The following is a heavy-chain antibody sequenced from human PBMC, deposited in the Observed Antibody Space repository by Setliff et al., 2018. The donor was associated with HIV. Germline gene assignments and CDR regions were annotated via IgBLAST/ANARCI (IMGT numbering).Heavy chain of an antibody. D-gene: IGHD3-22*01. Sequence: ASVKVSCKASGYTFTAYFIIWVRQAPGQGLEWMGWVNPNTGGTYYAQNFQGRVSMTRDTSITTAYMELSRLTPDDTAVYYCARGGGVYDTPSDFDYWGQGTLVTVSS. CDR1: GYTFTAYF. CDR2: VNPNTGGT. J-gene: IGHJ4*02. CDR3: ARGGGVYDTPSDFDY. V-gene: IGHV1-2*02.